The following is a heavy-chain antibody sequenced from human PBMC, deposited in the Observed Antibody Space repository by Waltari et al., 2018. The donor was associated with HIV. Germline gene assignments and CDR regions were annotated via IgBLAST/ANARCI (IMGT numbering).Heavy chain of an antibody. V-gene: IGHV4-34*01. CDR3: ARQITGDRAFDI. D-gene: IGHD1-20*01. CDR2: INWSRST. CDR1: GGSLGGFY. J-gene: IGHJ3*02. Sequence: QVQLQQWGAGLVKPSETLSLTCGVYGGSLGGFYWSWIRQPPGKGLEWIGKINWSRSTHYNPSLKSRVTIAVDTSKNQFALKLTSVTAADTAVYYCARQITGDRAFDIWGQGTMVTVSS.